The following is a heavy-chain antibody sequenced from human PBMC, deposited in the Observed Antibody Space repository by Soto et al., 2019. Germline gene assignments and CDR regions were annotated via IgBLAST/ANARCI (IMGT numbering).Heavy chain of an antibody. CDR1: GYTFTSYG. V-gene: IGHV1-18*01. Sequence: ASVKVSCKASGYTFTSYGISWVRQAPGQGLEWMGWISAYNGNTNYAQKLQGRVTMTTDTSTSTAYMELRSLRSDDTAVYYCVRDSEMDPRKLRYFDWLPDAFDIWGQGTMVT. J-gene: IGHJ3*02. CDR3: VRDSEMDPRKLRYFDWLPDAFDI. D-gene: IGHD3-9*01. CDR2: ISAYNGNT.